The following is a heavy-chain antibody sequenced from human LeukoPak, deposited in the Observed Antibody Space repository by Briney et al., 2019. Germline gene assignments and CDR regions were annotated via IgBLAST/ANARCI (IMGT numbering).Heavy chain of an antibody. CDR3: AKDFTLLMVYPNWFDP. D-gene: IGHD2-8*01. V-gene: IGHV3-30*02. Sequence: GGSLRLSCAASVFTFSSYGMHWVRQAPGKGLEWVAFIRYDGSNKYYADSVKGRFTISRDNSKNTLYLQMNSLRAEDTAVYYCAKDFTLLMVYPNWFDPWGQGTLVTVSS. J-gene: IGHJ5*02. CDR1: VFTFSSYG. CDR2: IRYDGSNK.